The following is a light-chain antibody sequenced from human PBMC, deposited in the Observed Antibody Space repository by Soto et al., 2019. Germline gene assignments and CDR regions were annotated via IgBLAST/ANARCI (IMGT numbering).Light chain of an antibody. Sequence: EIVMTQSPATLSVSPGERATLSCRASQSVSSNLAWYQQKPGQAPRLLIYGASTRATGIPARFSGSGSGTAFTLPISSPQSEDFSVYYCQQYNNWPLYTFGQGTKLEIK. V-gene: IGKV3-15*01. CDR3: QQYNNWPLYT. CDR2: GAS. J-gene: IGKJ2*01. CDR1: QSVSSN.